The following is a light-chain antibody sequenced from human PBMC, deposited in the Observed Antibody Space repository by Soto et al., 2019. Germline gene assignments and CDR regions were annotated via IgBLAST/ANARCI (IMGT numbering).Light chain of an antibody. CDR1: SGHSSYA. CDR2: INSDGSH. J-gene: IGLJ3*02. CDR3: QTWGTGIHWV. Sequence: QAVVTQSPSASASLGASVKLTCTLSSGHSSYAIAWHQQQPEKGPRYLMKINSDGSHSKGDGIPDRFSGSSSGAERYLTIYSLQSEDEADYYCQTWGTGIHWVFGGGTKVTVL. V-gene: IGLV4-69*01.